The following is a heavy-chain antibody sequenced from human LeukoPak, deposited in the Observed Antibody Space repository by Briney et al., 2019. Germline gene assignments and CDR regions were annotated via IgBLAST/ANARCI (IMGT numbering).Heavy chain of an antibody. CDR2: IRGSGPDSCSGM. CDR3: AREGNWGLDY. J-gene: IGHJ4*02. CDR1: GFTFSDYS. Sequence: GGSLRLSCAASGFTFSDYSMKWVRQAPGKGLEWVSNIRGSGPDSCSGMYYADSVNDRFTISRNDAKNSLDLQMNGLRAEDTAFYYCAREGNWGLDYWGQGALVTVSS. D-gene: IGHD7-27*01. V-gene: IGHV3-48*04.